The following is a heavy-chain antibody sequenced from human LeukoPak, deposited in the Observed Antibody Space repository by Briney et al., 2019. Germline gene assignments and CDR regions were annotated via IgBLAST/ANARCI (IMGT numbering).Heavy chain of an antibody. CDR2: ISGSGGST. CDR3: AKAPVTSCRGAYCYPFDS. CDR1: GFTFSRHG. Sequence: PGGSLRLSCVASGFTFSRHGMNWVRQAPGKGLEWVSAISGSGGSTYYADSVKGRFTISRDNSKNTLYLQMNSLRAEDTAVYYCAKAPVTSCRGAYCYPFDSWGQGTLVTVSS. J-gene: IGHJ4*02. D-gene: IGHD2-21*01. V-gene: IGHV3-23*01.